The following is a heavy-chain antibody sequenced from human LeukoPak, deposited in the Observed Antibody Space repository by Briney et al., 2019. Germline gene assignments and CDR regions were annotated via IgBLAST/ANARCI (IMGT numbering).Heavy chain of an antibody. CDR3: ASLAYGDYYFDY. CDR1: GGSFNGYY. D-gene: IGHD4-17*01. CDR2: INHSGST. V-gene: IGHV4-34*01. J-gene: IGHJ4*02. Sequence: SETLSLTRAVYGGSFNGYYWSWIRQPPGKGLEWIGEINHSGSTNYNPSLKSRVTISVDTSKNQFSLKLSSVTAADTAVYYCASLAYGDYYFDYWGQGTLVTVSS.